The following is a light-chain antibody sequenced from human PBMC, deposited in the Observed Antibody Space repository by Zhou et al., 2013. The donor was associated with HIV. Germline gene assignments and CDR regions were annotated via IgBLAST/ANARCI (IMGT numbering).Light chain of an antibody. J-gene: IGKJ2*01. Sequence: DIQMTQSPSTLSASVGDRVTITCRASQSISHWLAWYQQKPGKAPKLLIYGASSLQSGVPSRFSGSGFGTDFTLTINRLHPEDFATYYCQQANRFPQTFGQGTKVEIK. V-gene: IGKV1-12*01. CDR1: QSISHW. CDR2: GAS. CDR3: QQANRFPQT.